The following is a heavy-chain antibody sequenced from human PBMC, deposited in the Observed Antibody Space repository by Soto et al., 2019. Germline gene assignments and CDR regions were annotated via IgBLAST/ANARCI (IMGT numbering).Heavy chain of an antibody. V-gene: IGHV1-18*01. CDR1: GYTFTSYG. CDR3: ARVYLGWELTAKYYFDY. Sequence: ASVKVSCKASGYTFTSYGISWVRQAPGQGLEWMGWISAYNGNTNYAQKLQGRVTMTTDTSTSTAYMELRSLRSDDTAVYYCARVYLGWELTAKYYFDYWGQGTLVTVSS. CDR2: ISAYNGNT. J-gene: IGHJ4*02. D-gene: IGHD1-7*01.